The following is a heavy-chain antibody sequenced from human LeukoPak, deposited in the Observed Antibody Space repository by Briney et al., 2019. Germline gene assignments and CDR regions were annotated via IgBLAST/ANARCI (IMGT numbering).Heavy chain of an antibody. CDR3: ARSGRQLGSHLFDY. Sequence: PSETLSLTCTVSGGSISSGGYYWSWIRQHPGKGLEWIGYIYYSGSTYYNPSLKSRVTISVDTSTNQFSLKLSSVTAADTAVYYCARSGRQLGSHLFDYWGQGTLVTVSS. CDR2: IYYSGST. CDR1: GGSISSGGYY. V-gene: IGHV4-31*03. D-gene: IGHD6-6*01. J-gene: IGHJ4*02.